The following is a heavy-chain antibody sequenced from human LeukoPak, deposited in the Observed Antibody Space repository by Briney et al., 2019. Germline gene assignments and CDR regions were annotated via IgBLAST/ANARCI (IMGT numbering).Heavy chain of an antibody. Sequence: GGSLRLSCAASGFTFSSYAMHWVRQAPGKGLEWVAVISYDGSNKYYADSVKGRFTISRDNSKNTLYLQMNSLRAEDTAVYYCATREWGYFDYWGQGALVTVSS. CDR3: ATREWGYFDY. J-gene: IGHJ4*02. V-gene: IGHV3-30-3*01. CDR1: GFTFSSYA. D-gene: IGHD1-26*01. CDR2: ISYDGSNK.